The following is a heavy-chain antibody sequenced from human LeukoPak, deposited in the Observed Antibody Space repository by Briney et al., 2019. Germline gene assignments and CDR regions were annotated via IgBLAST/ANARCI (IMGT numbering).Heavy chain of an antibody. CDR1: GYTFTGYC. V-gene: IGHV1-2*06. Sequence: ASVKVSCKASGYTFTGYCMHWVRQAPGQGLEWMGRINPNSGGTNYAQKFQGRVTMTRDTSISTAYMELSRLRSDDTAVYYCARGEHTYYYDSSGYPGYWGQGTLVTVSS. CDR2: INPNSGGT. CDR3: ARGEHTYYYDSSGYPGY. J-gene: IGHJ4*02. D-gene: IGHD3-22*01.